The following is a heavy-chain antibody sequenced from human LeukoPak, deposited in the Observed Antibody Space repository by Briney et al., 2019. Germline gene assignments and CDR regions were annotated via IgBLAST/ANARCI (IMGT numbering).Heavy chain of an antibody. CDR2: IKSKTDGGTT. CDR1: GFTFSNAW. J-gene: IGHJ4*02. D-gene: IGHD1-1*01. CDR3: TTDPRNGYYFDY. V-gene: IGHV3-15*01. Sequence: SGGSLRLSCAASGFTFSNAWMSWVRQAPGKGLEWIGRIKSKTDGGTTDYAAPVKGRFTISRDDSTDTLYLQLNSLKTEDTAIYYCTTDPRNGYYFDYWGQGTLVTDSS.